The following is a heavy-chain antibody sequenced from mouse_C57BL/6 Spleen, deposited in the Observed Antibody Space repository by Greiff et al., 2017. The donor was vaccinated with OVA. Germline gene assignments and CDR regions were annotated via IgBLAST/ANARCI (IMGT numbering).Heavy chain of an antibody. J-gene: IGHJ4*01. Sequence: EVKLLESGPGLVKPSQSLSLTCSVTGYSITSGYYWNWIRQFPGNKLEWMGYISYDGSNNYNPSLKNRISITRDTSKNQFFLKLNSVTTEDTATYYCARGSSYAIDYWGQGTSVTVSS. V-gene: IGHV3-6*01. CDR1: GYSITSGYY. CDR2: ISYDGSN. CDR3: ARGSSYAIDY. D-gene: IGHD1-1*01.